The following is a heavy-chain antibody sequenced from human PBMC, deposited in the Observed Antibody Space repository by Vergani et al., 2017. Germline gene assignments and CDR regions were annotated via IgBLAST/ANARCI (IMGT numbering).Heavy chain of an antibody. Sequence: EVQLVESGGGLVQPGRSLRLSCAASGFTFDDYAMHWVRQAPGKGLEWVSGISWNSGSIGYADSVKGRFTISRDNAKNSLYLQMNSLRAEDTALYYCARGYSVSYGMDVWGQGTTVTVSS. CDR3: ARGYSVSYGMDV. V-gene: IGHV3-9*01. CDR2: ISWNSGSI. CDR1: GFTFDDYA. J-gene: IGHJ6*02. D-gene: IGHD3-10*02.